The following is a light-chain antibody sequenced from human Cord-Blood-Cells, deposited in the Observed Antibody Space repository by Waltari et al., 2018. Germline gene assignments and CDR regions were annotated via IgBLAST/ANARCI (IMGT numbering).Light chain of an antibody. Sequence: SYELTQPPSVSVSPGQTASITCSGDKLGDKYAFWYQQKPGQSPVLVIYQDSKRPSGIPERFSGSNSGNTSTLTISGPQAMDEADYYCQAWDSSPAVFGGGTKLTVL. CDR3: QAWDSSPAV. CDR1: KLGDKY. V-gene: IGLV3-1*01. CDR2: QDS. J-gene: IGLJ2*01.